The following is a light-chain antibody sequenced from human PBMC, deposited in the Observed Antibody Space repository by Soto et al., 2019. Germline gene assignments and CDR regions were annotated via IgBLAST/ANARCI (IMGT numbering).Light chain of an antibody. CDR2: GAS. V-gene: IGKV3-20*01. J-gene: IGKJ1*01. CDR3: QQYGSSPWT. Sequence: EIVLTQSPGTLSLSPGERATLSCRASQSVSSSYLAWYQQKPGQAPRLLIYGASSRATGIPDRFSGSGSGTDFTLTISRLEPEDFAVYYCQQYGSSPWTLCQDTGVDIK. CDR1: QSVSSSY.